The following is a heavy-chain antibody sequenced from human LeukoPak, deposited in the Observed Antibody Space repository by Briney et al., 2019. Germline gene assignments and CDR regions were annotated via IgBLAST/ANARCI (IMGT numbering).Heavy chain of an antibody. Sequence: SETLSPTCTVSGGSISSGDYYWSWIRQPPGKGLEWIGYIYYSGSTYYNPSLKSQVTISVDTAKNQFSLKLSSVTAADTAEYYCARDPGDLDYGDYYYYYGMDVWGQGTTVTVSS. D-gene: IGHD4-17*01. CDR2: IYYSGST. J-gene: IGHJ6*02. V-gene: IGHV4-30-4*01. CDR3: ARDPGDLDYGDYYYYYGMDV. CDR1: GGSISSGDYY.